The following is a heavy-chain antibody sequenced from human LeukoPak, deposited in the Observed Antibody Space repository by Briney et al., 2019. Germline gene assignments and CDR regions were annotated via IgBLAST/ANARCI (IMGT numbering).Heavy chain of an antibody. CDR2: IWYVGSNK. Sequence: GGSLRLSCAASGFTFSSYGIHWVRQAPGKGLEWVAVIWYVGSNKYYADSVKGRFTISRDNSKNTMYLQMNSLRVEDTAVYYCARDLTHYFDYWGQGTLVTVSS. CDR1: GFTFSSYG. V-gene: IGHV3-33*01. CDR3: ARDLTHYFDY. J-gene: IGHJ4*02.